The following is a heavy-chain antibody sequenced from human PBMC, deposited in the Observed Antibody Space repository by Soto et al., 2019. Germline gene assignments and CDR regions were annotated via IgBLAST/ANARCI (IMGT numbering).Heavy chain of an antibody. CDR3: ARRTRLATSGGLDV. CDR2: IDPIDSHT. J-gene: IGHJ6*02. D-gene: IGHD2-15*01. CDR1: GYKFSSYW. V-gene: IGHV5-10-1*01. Sequence: PGESLKISCKASGYKFSSYWITWVRQIPGKGLESMGFIDPIDSHTAYNPSFRGHVTFSADKSISTAYLQWNSLKASDTATIFCARRTRLATSGGLDVWGQGTTVTVSS.